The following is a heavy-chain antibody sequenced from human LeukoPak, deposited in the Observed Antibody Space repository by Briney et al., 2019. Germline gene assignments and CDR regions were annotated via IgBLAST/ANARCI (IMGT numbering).Heavy chain of an antibody. D-gene: IGHD5-18*01. Sequence: ASVKVSCKASGYTFTSYYMHWVRQAPGQGLEWMGIINPSGGSTSYAQKLQGRVTMPSDTSTSTVYMELSSLRSEDTAVYYCAGWSVDTAMVSDWFDPWGQGTLVTVSS. J-gene: IGHJ5*02. CDR3: AGWSVDTAMVSDWFDP. CDR2: INPSGGST. V-gene: IGHV1-46*01. CDR1: GYTFTSYY.